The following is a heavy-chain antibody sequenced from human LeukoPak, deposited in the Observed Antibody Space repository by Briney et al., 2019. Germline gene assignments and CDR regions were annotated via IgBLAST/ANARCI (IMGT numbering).Heavy chain of an antibody. Sequence: GGSLRLSCAASGFTFSDYYMSWIRQAPGKGLEWVGRSRNKANSYTTEYAASVKGRFTISRDESKNLLYLQMNSLTTEDTAVYYCTRCSTGTRLYYFDYWGQGTLVTVPS. CDR1: GFTFSDYY. V-gene: IGHV3-72*01. J-gene: IGHJ4*02. CDR2: SRNKANSYTT. CDR3: TRCSTGTRLYYFDY. D-gene: IGHD1/OR15-1a*01.